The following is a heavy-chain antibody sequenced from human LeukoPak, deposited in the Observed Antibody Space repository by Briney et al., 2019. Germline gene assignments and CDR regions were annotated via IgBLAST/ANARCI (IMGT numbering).Heavy chain of an antibody. J-gene: IGHJ4*02. CDR1: GFTFRSYG. CDR2: IWYDGSNI. Sequence: PGGSLRLSCAASGFTFRSYGMHWVRQAPGKGLEWVAVIWYDGSNIYYADFVEGRFTISRDNSRDTLFLQMNSLRAEDTAIYYCVRQQGGKISPFDYWGQGTRVTVSS. V-gene: IGHV3-33*01. CDR3: VRQQGGKISPFDY. D-gene: IGHD1-26*01.